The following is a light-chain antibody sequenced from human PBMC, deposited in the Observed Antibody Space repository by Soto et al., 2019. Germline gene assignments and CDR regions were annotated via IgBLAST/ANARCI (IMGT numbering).Light chain of an antibody. V-gene: IGKV1-9*01. J-gene: IGKJ4*01. CDR3: RQYYSTPLT. Sequence: IQLTQSPSSLSASVGDRVTITCRASQGISSYLAWYQQKPGKPPKLLIYAASTLQSGVPSRFSGSGSGTDFTLTISSLQPEDVADYYCRQYYSTPLTFGGGTKVDIK. CDR2: AAS. CDR1: QGISSY.